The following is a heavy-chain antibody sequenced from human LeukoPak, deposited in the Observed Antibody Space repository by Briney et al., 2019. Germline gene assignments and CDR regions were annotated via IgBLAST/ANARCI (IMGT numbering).Heavy chain of an antibody. J-gene: IGHJ6*02. CDR3: AKGSVTSTGSYYYYYYGMHV. CDR2: ISGGGGST. D-gene: IGHD4-17*01. V-gene: IGHV3-23*01. CDR1: GFTFSSYA. Sequence: GASLRLSCAAAGFTFSSYAMSWVRQAPGMGRKWVSAISGGGGSTYYTFSVKGRFTITRDNSKNTLYLQMHSVRAEDTAVYYCAKGSVTSTGSYYYYYYGMHVWGQGTTVTVSS.